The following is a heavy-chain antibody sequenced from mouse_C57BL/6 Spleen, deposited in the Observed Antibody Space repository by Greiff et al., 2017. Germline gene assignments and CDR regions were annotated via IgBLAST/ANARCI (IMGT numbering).Heavy chain of an antibody. D-gene: IGHD3-1*01. CDR2: IDPSASYT. CDR3: ARSGDYGYFEV. J-gene: IGHJ1*03. CDR1: GYTFTSYW. Sequence: QVQLQQPGAELVMPGASVKLSCKASGYTFTSYWMHWVKQRPGQGLEWIGEIDPSASYTNYNQKFKGKSTLTVDKSSSTAYMQLSSLTSEDSAVYYGARSGDYGYFEVWGTGTTVTVSS. V-gene: IGHV1-69*01.